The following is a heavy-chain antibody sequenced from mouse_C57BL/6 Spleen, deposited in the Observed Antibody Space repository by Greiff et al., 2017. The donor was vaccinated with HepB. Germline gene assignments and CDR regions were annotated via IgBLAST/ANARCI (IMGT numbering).Heavy chain of an antibody. J-gene: IGHJ3*01. D-gene: IGHD3-2*02. V-gene: IGHV1-18*01. CDR1: GYTFTDYN. Sequence: EVQLKESGPELVKPGASVKIPCKASGYTFTDYNMDWVKQSHGKSLEWIGDINPNNGGTIYNQKFKGKATLTVDKSSSTAYMELRSLTSEDTAVYYCARRAAQATSFAYWGQGTLVTVSA. CDR3: ARRAAQATSFAY. CDR2: INPNNGGT.